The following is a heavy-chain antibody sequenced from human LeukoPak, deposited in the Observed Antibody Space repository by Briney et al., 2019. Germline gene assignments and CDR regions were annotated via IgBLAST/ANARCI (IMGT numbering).Heavy chain of an antibody. CDR3: AKGRWFGGYYFDY. CDR1: GFTFDDYA. V-gene: IGHV3-43*02. J-gene: IGHJ4*02. D-gene: IGHD3-10*01. Sequence: PGGSLRLSCAASGFTFDDYAMHWVRQAPGKGLEWVSLISGDGGSTYHADSVKGRFTISRDNSKNSLYLQMNNLRAEDTALYYFAKGRWFGGYYFDYWGQGTLVTVSS. CDR2: ISGDGGST.